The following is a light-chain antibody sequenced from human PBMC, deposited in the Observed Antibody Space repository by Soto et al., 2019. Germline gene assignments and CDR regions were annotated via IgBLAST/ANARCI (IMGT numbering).Light chain of an antibody. V-gene: IGLV2-14*01. CDR2: DVS. CDR3: SSHTRISTYV. J-gene: IGLJ1*01. CDR1: SSDIGGYNF. Sequence: QSVLTQPASVSGSPGQSITISCTGTSSDIGGYNFVSWYQQHPGKAPKLMIYDVSNRPSGVSNRFSGSKSGNTASLTISGLQAEDETDYYCSSHTRISTYVFGTGTKLTVL.